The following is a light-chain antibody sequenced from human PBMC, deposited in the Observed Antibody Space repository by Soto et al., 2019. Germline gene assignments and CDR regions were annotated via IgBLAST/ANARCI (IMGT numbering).Light chain of an antibody. CDR1: HSVNNF. CDR2: DAS. J-gene: IGKJ1*01. V-gene: IGKV3-11*01. Sequence: EIVLTQSPATLSLSPGERATLSCRASHSVNNFLAWYQQKPGQAPRLLIYDASTRATGVPARFSGSGSESDFTLTISIREPEDVAVYYCQHRSYWPPTLTFGRGTKVEMK. CDR3: QHRSYWPPTLT.